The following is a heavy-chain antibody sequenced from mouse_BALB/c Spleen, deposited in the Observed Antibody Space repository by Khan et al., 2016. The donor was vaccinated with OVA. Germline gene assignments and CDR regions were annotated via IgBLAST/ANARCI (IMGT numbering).Heavy chain of an antibody. Sequence: VQLQQSGAELVKPGASVKLSCKASGYTFTEYIIHWLKQRSGQGLEWIGWFYPGGTTIKYNEKFKDKATLTADKSSSTVYMELSRLTSEDSAVYVGARHEDYGNWLDYWGQGTTLTGSS. J-gene: IGHJ2*01. CDR3: ARHEDYGNWLDY. D-gene: IGHD2-1*01. CDR2: FYPGGTTI. CDR1: GYTFTEYI. V-gene: IGHV1-62-2*01.